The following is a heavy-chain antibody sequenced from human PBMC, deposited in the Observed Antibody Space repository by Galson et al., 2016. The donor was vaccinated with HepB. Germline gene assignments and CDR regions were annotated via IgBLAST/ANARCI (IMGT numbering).Heavy chain of an antibody. CDR3: ARRLDTQRRIAGWGWGMDV. J-gene: IGHJ6*02. D-gene: IGHD6-19*01. V-gene: IGHV3-9*01. CDR1: GFIFKDYA. Sequence: SLRLSCAASGFIFKDYAMHWVRQAPGKGLEWVSSISWNSGSIGYAAPVKGRFTISRDNAKNSLYLQMNSLRVEAAGVYYCARRLDTQRRIAGWGWGMDVWGQGTTVTVS. CDR2: ISWNSGSI.